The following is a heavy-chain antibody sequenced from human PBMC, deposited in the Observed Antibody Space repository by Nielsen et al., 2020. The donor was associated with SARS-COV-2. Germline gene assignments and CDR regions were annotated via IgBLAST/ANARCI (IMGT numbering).Heavy chain of an antibody. V-gene: IGHV5-51*01. Sequence: GGFLRLSCKASGYKFTDNWIGWVRQMPGKGLEWMGIIYPGDSDTRYSPSFQGQVTMSVDTSTDTAYLEWRSLKASDTATYYCGRHLSVVHKGLEIWGQGTMVTVSS. CDR3: GRHLSVVHKGLEI. J-gene: IGHJ3*02. D-gene: IGHD1-1*01. CDR1: GYKFTDNW. CDR2: IYPGDSDT.